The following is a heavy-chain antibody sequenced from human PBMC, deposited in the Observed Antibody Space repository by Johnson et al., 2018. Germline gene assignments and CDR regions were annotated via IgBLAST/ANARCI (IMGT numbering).Heavy chain of an antibody. CDR3: AGDDCGSPSCFGL. D-gene: IGHD2-2*01. V-gene: IGHV3-52*01. CDR1: GFTFSSSW. J-gene: IGHJ4*02. Sequence: VQLVQSGGGVVQPGRSLRLSCAASGFTFSSSWMHWVCQAPEKGLEWVADIKCDGSEKYYVDSVKGRLTISRDNSKNMLYLQVNSLIAEDTAVYYCAGDDCGSPSCFGLWGQGTLVTVSS. CDR2: IKCDGSEK.